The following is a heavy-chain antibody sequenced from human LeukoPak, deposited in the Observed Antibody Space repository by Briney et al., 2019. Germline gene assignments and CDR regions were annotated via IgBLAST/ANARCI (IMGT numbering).Heavy chain of an antibody. Sequence: QXPGXXXXXIGSIYYSGSTYYNPSLKSRVTISVDTSKNQFSLKLSSVTAADTAVYYCARHHATSFMALWNYYGMDVWGQGTTVTVSS. J-gene: IGHJ6*02. CDR2: IYYSGST. V-gene: IGHV4-39*01. CDR3: ARHHATSFMALWNYYGMDV. D-gene: IGHD3-3*01.